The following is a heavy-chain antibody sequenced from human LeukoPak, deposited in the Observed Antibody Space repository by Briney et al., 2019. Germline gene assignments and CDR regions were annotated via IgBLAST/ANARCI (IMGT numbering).Heavy chain of an antibody. J-gene: IGHJ4*02. Sequence: ASVKVSCKASGYTFNDYYMYWVRQAPGQGLEWMGWINPNGGGTDLAQKFQGRVTMTRDTSISTVYTELSRLRYDDTAVYYCARLSSSWRPFDYWGQGTLVTVSS. V-gene: IGHV1-2*02. CDR3: ARLSSSWRPFDY. D-gene: IGHD6-13*01. CDR1: GYTFNDYY. CDR2: INPNGGGT.